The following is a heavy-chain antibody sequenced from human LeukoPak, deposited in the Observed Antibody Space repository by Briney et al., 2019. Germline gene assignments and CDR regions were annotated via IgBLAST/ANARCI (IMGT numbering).Heavy chain of an antibody. CDR2: IYHSGST. CDR1: GGSISSSNW. Sequence: SETLSLTCAVSGGSISSSNWWSWVRPPPGKGLEWIGEIYHSGSTNYNPSLRSRVTMSVDTSKNQLSLRVRSVTAADTGVYYCARDSGTTGEVKFDPWGQGTLVTVSS. V-gene: IGHV4-4*02. D-gene: IGHD3-10*01. J-gene: IGHJ5*02. CDR3: ARDSGTTGEVKFDP.